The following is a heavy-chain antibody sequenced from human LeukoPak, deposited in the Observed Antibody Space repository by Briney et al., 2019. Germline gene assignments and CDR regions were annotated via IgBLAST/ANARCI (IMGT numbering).Heavy chain of an antibody. Sequence: PGGSLRLSCSASGFTFSSYWMSWVRQAPGKGLEWVANIKQDGSEKYYVDSVKGRFTISRDNAKNSLYLQMNSLRAEDTAVYYCAREYDFWSGYLVYWGQGTLVTVSS. CDR2: IKQDGSEK. CDR1: GFTFSSYW. J-gene: IGHJ4*02. V-gene: IGHV3-7*01. D-gene: IGHD3-3*01. CDR3: AREYDFWSGYLVY.